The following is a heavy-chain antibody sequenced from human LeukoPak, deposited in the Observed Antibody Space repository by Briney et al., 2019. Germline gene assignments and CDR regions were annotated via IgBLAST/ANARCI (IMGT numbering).Heavy chain of an antibody. CDR3: ARTNPVYGDYDY. D-gene: IGHD4-17*01. CDR2: IGSSSSPI. CDR1: GFTFSAYS. Sequence: GGSLRLSCAASGFTFSAYSMNWVRQAPEKGLEWVSYIGSSSSPIYYADSVKGRFTISRDNAKNSLYLQMDSLRAEDTAVYYCARTNPVYGDYDYWGQGTLVTVSS. J-gene: IGHJ4*02. V-gene: IGHV3-48*01.